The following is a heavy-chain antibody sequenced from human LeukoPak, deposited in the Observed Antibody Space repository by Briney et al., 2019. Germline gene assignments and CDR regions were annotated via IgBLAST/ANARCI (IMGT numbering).Heavy chain of an antibody. Sequence: ASLKVSCKASGYTFTGYYIHSGRQAPGQGLEWRGWINPNSGGTNYAQKFQGRVTMTRDTYISTAYMELSRLRSDEKAVYYCARVGQQLVPSDAFDIWGQGTMVTVSS. CDR1: GYTFTGYY. CDR3: ARVGQQLVPSDAFDI. V-gene: IGHV1-2*02. D-gene: IGHD6-13*01. CDR2: INPNSGGT. J-gene: IGHJ3*02.